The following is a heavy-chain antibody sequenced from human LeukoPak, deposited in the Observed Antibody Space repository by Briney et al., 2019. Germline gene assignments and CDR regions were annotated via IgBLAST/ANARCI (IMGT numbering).Heavy chain of an antibody. CDR1: GGSISNYY. J-gene: IGHJ4*02. Sequence: SETLSLTRTVSGGSISNYYWSWIRQPPGKGLEWIGYIYYSGSTNYNPSLKSRVTISVDTSKNQFSLKLSSVTAADTAVYYCAREIAVAGTFDYWGQGTLVTVSS. D-gene: IGHD6-19*01. CDR2: IYYSGST. CDR3: AREIAVAGTFDY. V-gene: IGHV4-59*01.